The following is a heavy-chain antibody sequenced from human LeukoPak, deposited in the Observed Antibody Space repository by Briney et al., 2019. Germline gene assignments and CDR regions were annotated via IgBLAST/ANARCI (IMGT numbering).Heavy chain of an antibody. CDR1: GGSISRYY. V-gene: IGHV4-4*07. Sequence: PSETLSLTCTVAGGSISRYYWSWIRQPAGKGLEWIGRIYTSGSTNDNPSLKGRVTMSVATSKNQFSLKLSSVTAADTAVYYCARDSRGGSGCSFDYWGQGTLVTVSS. D-gene: IGHD3-22*01. J-gene: IGHJ4*02. CDR2: IYTSGST. CDR3: ARDSRGGSGCSFDY.